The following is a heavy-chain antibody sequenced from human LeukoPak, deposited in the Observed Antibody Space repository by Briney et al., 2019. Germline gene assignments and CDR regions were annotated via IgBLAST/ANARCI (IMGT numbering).Heavy chain of an antibody. CDR1: GFTFTNYW. D-gene: IGHD3-16*01. J-gene: IGHJ4*02. V-gene: IGHV3-15*01. CDR3: TTQGYGYYYFDY. Sequence: GGSLRLSCAASGFTFTNYWMYWVRQAPEKGLEWVGRIKSKTDGGTTDYAAPVKGRFTISRDDSKNTLFLQMNSLKTEDTAVYYCTTQGYGYYYFDYWGQGTLVTVSS. CDR2: IKSKTDGGTT.